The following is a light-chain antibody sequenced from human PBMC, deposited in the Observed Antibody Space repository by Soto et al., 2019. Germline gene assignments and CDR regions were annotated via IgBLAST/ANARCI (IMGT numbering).Light chain of an antibody. J-gene: IGLJ1*01. Sequence: QSALAQPASVSGSPGQSITISCTGTSSDVGAYNSVSWYQQHPHRAPQVIIYKGTQRPSGVSNRFSGSTSGNAASLTISALQADDGADYFCCSSAPESTYVFGTGTKLTVL. CDR3: CSSAPESTYV. V-gene: IGLV2-23*01. CDR2: KGT. CDR1: SSDVGAYNS.